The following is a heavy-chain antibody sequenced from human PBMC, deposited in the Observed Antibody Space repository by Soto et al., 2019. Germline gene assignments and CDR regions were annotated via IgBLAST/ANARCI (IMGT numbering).Heavy chain of an antibody. CDR1: GFTFSSYA. J-gene: IGHJ4*02. Sequence: QVQLVESGGGVVQPGRSLRLSCAASGFTFSSYAMHGVRQAPGKGLERVAVISYDGSNKYYADSVKGRFTISRDNSKNTLYLQMNSLRAEDTAFYYCARGGAVAGPQRGVYFDYWGQGTLVTVSS. D-gene: IGHD6-19*01. CDR3: ARGGAVAGPQRGVYFDY. CDR2: ISYDGSNK. V-gene: IGHV3-30-3*01.